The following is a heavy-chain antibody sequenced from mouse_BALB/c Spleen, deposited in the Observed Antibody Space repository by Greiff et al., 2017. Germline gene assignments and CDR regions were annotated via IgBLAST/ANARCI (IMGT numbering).Heavy chain of an antibody. CDR1: GYTFTEYI. Sequence: VQLQQSGAGLVKPGASVKLSCKASGYTFTEYIIHWVKQRSGQGLEWIGWFYPGSGSIKYNEKFKDKATLAADKSSSTVYMELSRLTSEDSAVYFCARHEAELGRFAYWGQGTLVTVSA. CDR2: FYPGSGSI. CDR3: ARHEAELGRFAY. D-gene: IGHD4-1*01. V-gene: IGHV1-62-2*01. J-gene: IGHJ3*01.